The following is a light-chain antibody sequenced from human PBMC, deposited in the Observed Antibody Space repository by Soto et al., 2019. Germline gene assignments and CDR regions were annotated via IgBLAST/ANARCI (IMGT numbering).Light chain of an antibody. V-gene: IGKV3-20*01. CDR3: QQYDSSSWT. Sequence: ESVLTQSPGTLSLYPGERATLSCRASQSVSSSYLAWYQQKPGQAPRLLIYGASSRATGIPDRFSGSGSGTDFTLTISRLEPEDFAVYYCQQYDSSSWTFGQGTKVEIK. J-gene: IGKJ1*01. CDR1: QSVSSSY. CDR2: GAS.